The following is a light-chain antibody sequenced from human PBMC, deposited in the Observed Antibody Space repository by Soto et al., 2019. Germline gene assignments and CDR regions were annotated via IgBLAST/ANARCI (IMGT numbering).Light chain of an antibody. CDR1: QTVLDSSNNRDY. CDR2: WAS. V-gene: IGKV4-1*01. Sequence: DIVMTQSPDSLAVSLGARATINCKSSQTVLDSSNNRDYLTWYQQKPGQPPKLLIYWASTREVGVPDRFSGSGSGTDFTLTISSLQAGDVGVYYCQQDYTSPRTFGHGTKVEIK. CDR3: QQDYTSPRT. J-gene: IGKJ1*01.